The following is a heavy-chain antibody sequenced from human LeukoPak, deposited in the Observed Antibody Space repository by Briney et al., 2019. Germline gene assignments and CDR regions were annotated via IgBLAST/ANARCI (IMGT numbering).Heavy chain of an antibody. D-gene: IGHD3-22*01. CDR1: GGSISSGGYY. J-gene: IGHJ4*02. CDR3: ARTYYYDSSGYSPYYFDY. V-gene: IGHV4-31*03. CDR2: IYYSGST. Sequence: PSETLSLTCTVSGGSISSGGYYWSWIRQHPGKGLEWIGYIYYSGSTYYNPSLKSRVTISVDTSKNQFSLKLSSVTAADTAVYYCARTYYYDSSGYSPYYFDYWSQGTLVTVSS.